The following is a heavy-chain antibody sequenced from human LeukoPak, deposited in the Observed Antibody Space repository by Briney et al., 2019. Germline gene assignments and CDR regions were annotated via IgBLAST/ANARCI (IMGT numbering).Heavy chain of an antibody. CDR1: GFTFNNYA. CDR3: ARDYADYVGYFFFDY. J-gene: IGHJ4*02. Sequence: TGGSLRLSCAASGFTFNNYAMNWVRQAPGKGLEWVSSNSGGGETTYYADSAKGRFTISRDNSQNTLYLQMNSLRAEDTAVYYCARDYADYVGYFFFDYWGQGTLVTVSS. CDR2: NSGGGETT. D-gene: IGHD4-17*01. V-gene: IGHV3-23*01.